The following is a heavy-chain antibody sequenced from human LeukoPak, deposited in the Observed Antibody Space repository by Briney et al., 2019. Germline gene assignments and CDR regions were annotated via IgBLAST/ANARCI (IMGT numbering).Heavy chain of an antibody. CDR1: GGTFSSYA. J-gene: IGHJ4*02. CDR3: ARDRGYSSSWFGFDY. CDR2: IIPIFGTA. V-gene: IGHV1-69*01. D-gene: IGHD6-13*01. Sequence: VASVKVSCKASGGTFSSYAISWVRQAPGQGLEWMGGIIPIFGTANYAQKFQGRVTITADESTSTAYMELSSLRSEDTAVYYCARDRGYSSSWFGFDYWGQGTLVTVSS.